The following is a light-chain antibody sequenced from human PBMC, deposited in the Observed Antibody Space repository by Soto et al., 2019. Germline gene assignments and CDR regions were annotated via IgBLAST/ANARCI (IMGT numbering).Light chain of an antibody. Sequence: DIQMTQSPSSVSASVGDTVTITCRASRVIGDWLAWNQHKPGKAPKLLIYGASTLQSGVPSRFSASGVGTDFTLTISSLQPEDFATYSCQQANNSPLTFGGGTKVEIK. CDR1: RVIGDW. J-gene: IGKJ4*01. CDR3: QQANNSPLT. CDR2: GAS. V-gene: IGKV1-12*01.